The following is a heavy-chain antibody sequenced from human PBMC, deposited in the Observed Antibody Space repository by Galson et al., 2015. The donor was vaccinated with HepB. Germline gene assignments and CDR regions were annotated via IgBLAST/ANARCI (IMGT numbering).Heavy chain of an antibody. CDR2: IYSGGST. D-gene: IGHD3-10*01. Sequence: SLRLSCAASGFTVSSNYMSWVRQAPGKGLEWVSVIYSGGSTYYADSVKGRFTISRDNSKNTLYLQMNSLRAEDTAVYYCARDWRNYYGSRRRYYYYMDVWGKGTTVTVSS. CDR1: GFTVSSNY. V-gene: IGHV3-53*01. CDR3: ARDWRNYYGSRRRYYYYMDV. J-gene: IGHJ6*03.